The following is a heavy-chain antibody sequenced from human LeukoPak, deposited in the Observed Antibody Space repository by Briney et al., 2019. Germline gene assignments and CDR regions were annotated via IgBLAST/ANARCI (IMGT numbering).Heavy chain of an antibody. CDR3: ARLLGGYGDYGGVDY. CDR2: IYHSGST. D-gene: IGHD4-17*01. J-gene: IGHJ4*02. Sequence: PSGTLSLTCAVSGGSISSSNWWSWVRQPPGKGLEWIGEIYHSGSTNYNPSLKSRVTISVDKSKNQFSLKLSSVTAADTAVYYCARLLGGYGDYGGVDYWGQGTLVTVSS. CDR1: GGSISSSNW. V-gene: IGHV4-4*02.